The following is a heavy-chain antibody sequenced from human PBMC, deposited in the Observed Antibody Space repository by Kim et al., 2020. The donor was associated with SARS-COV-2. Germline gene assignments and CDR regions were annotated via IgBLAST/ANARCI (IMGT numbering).Heavy chain of an antibody. CDR2: ISSSSSYI. D-gene: IGHD4-4*01. Sequence: GGSLRLSCAASGFTFSSYSMNWVRQAPGKGLEWVSSISSSSSYIYYADSVKGRFTISRDNAKNSLYLQMNSLRAEDTAVYYCARELTTLYSQHYYGMDVWGQGTTVTVSS. V-gene: IGHV3-21*01. CDR1: GFTFSSYS. J-gene: IGHJ6*02. CDR3: ARELTTLYSQHYYGMDV.